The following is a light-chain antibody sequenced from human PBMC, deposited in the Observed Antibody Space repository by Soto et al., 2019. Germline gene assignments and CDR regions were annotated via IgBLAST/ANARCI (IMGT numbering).Light chain of an antibody. CDR1: QSVSSSY. J-gene: IGKJ2*01. CDR3: QQYGSSPYT. V-gene: IGKV3-20*01. Sequence: EIVLTQSPGTLSLSPGERATLSCRASQSVSSSYLAWHQHKPGQAPRLLIYGASSRATGIPDRFSGGGSGTDFTLTISRLEPEDFAVYYCQQYGSSPYTFGQGTKLEIK. CDR2: GAS.